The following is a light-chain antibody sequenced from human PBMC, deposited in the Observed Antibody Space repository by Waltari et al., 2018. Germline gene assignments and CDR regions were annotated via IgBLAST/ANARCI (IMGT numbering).Light chain of an antibody. CDR3: HSRKGSDNQVV. CDR1: SLRTSY. CDR2: GKE. V-gene: IGLV3-19*01. Sequence: SSELTQGPDVSVALGQTVQITFQGDSLRTSYASWYQVKPGQAPVLVLFGKEKRPSGIPDRISGYSSGTTSSLTITGAQAEDEADYYCHSRKGSDNQVVFGGGTKLTVL. J-gene: IGLJ3*02.